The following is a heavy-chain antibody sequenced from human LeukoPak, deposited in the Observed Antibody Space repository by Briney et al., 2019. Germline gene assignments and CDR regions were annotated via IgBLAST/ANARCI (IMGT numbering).Heavy chain of an antibody. CDR3: ARDRPNYYGSDGHYYRRDGDY. V-gene: IGHV3-21*01. CDR2: ISSTSSSI. CDR1: GFTFSSYS. J-gene: IGHJ4*02. Sequence: GGSLRLSCVASGFTFSSYSMNWVRQAPGKGLEWVSFISSTSSSIYYAESVRGRFTISRDNAKNSLYLQMNSLRAEDTAVYYCARDRPNYYGSDGHYYRRDGDYWGRGTLVSVSS. D-gene: IGHD3-22*01.